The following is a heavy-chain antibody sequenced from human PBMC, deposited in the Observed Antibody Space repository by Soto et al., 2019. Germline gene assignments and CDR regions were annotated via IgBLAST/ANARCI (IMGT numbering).Heavy chain of an antibody. J-gene: IGHJ4*02. V-gene: IGHV5-51*01. CDR2: IYPGDSDA. D-gene: IGHD3-9*01. CDR3: ARQPDYTSLTGYLYCFDY. Sequence: PGESLKLSCKASGYTFTSYWIGWVRQMPGKGLEWMGFIYPGDSDARYSPSFEGQVTISVDTSINTDYLRWNSLKASDTAIYYCARQPDYTSLTGYLYCFDYRGQGTPVTVSS. CDR1: GYTFTSYW.